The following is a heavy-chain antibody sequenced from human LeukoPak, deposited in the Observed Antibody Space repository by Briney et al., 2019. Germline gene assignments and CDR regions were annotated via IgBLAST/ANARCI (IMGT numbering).Heavy chain of an antibody. D-gene: IGHD3-10*01. J-gene: IGHJ5*02. CDR1: GYTFTGYY. CDR2: INPNSGGT. V-gene: IGHV1-2*02. CDR3: ARDWITMVRGVISWFDP. Sequence: GASVKVSCKASGYTFTGYYMHWVRQAPGQGLEWMGWINPNSGGTNYAQKLQGRVTMTTDTSTSTAYMELRSLRSDDTAVYYCARDWITMVRGVISWFDPWGQGTLVTVSS.